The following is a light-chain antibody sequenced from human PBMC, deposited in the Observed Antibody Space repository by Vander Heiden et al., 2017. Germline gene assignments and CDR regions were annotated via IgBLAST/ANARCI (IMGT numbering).Light chain of an antibody. CDR1: QGIRND. J-gene: IGKJ1*01. CDR3: LQYNSYPRT. Sequence: DIQITQSPSSLSASVGDTVTITSRGSQGIRNDLGRYQQKPRKAPKRLIYAASRLKSGVPSRPRARGSGTEFTLTISSLQPEDFATYYCLQYNSYPRTFGQGTKVEIK. V-gene: IGKV1-17*01. CDR2: AAS.